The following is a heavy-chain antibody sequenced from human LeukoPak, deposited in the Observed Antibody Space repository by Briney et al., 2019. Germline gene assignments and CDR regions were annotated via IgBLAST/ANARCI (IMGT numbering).Heavy chain of an antibody. Sequence: GASVKVSCKASGYTFTGYYMHWVRQAPGQGLEWMGWINPNSGGTNYAQKFQGRVTMTRDTSISTAYMELSRLRSDDTAVYYCAISVYGSGSYRDAFDIWGQGTMVTVSS. CDR1: GYTFTGYY. J-gene: IGHJ3*02. D-gene: IGHD3-10*01. CDR3: AISVYGSGSYRDAFDI. V-gene: IGHV1-2*02. CDR2: INPNSGGT.